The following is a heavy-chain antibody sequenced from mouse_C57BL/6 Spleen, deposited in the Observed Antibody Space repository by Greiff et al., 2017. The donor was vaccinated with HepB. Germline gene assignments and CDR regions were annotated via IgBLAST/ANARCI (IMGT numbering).Heavy chain of an antibody. CDR1: GYTFTDYY. J-gene: IGHJ2*01. CDR3: ARRNCDY. CDR2: INPYNGGT. V-gene: IGHV1-19*01. Sequence: DVKLQESGPVLVKPGASVKMSCKASGYTFTDYYMNWVKQSHGKSLEWIGVINPYNGGTSYNQKFKGKATLTVDKSSSTAYMELNSLTSEDSAVYYCARRNCDYWGQGTTLTVSS.